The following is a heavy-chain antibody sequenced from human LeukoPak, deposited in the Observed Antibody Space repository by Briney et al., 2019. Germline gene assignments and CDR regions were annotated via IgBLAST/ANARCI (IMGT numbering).Heavy chain of an antibody. CDR2: IVVGSGNT. CDR1: GFTFTSSA. J-gene: IGHJ6*02. CDR3: AAGEYSSSSASYYYYGMDV. D-gene: IGHD6-6*01. V-gene: IGHV1-58*02. Sequence: GAPVKVSCKASGFTFTSSAMQWVRQARGQRLEWIGWIVVGSGNTNYAQKFQERVTITRDMSTSTAYMELSSLRSEDTAVYYCAAGEYSSSSASYYYYGMDVWGQGTTVTVSS.